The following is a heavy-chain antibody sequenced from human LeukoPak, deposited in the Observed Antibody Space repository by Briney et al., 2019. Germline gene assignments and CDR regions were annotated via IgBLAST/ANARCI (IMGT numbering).Heavy chain of an antibody. CDR1: GFTFDDYA. Sequence: GRSLRLSCAASGFTFDDYAMHWVRQAPGKGLEWVSGISWDSGTIGYADSVKGRHTISRDNAKSSLYLQMNSLRAEDSALYYCVKARYSSGTYYFDHWGQGTLVTVSS. CDR3: VKARYSSGTYYFDH. J-gene: IGHJ4*02. V-gene: IGHV3-9*01. D-gene: IGHD6-19*01. CDR2: ISWDSGTI.